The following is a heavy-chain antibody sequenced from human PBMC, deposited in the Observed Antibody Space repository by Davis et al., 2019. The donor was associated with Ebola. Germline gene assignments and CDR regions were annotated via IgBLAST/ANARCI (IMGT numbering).Heavy chain of an antibody. CDR1: GFSFISYA. CDR3: AKLAGQQWSIHH. V-gene: IGHV3-23*01. D-gene: IGHD6-19*01. Sequence: GESLKISCAASGFSFISYAMAWVRQTPGKGLEWVAGISGSGGHPYFAESVKGPFTISRDNSKNIVFLQMTSLRAEDTAVYYCAKLAGQQWSIHHWGQGTLVTVSS. J-gene: IGHJ5*02. CDR2: ISGSGGHP.